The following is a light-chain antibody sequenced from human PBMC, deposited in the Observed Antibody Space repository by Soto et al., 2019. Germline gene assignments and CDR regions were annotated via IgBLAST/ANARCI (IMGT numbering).Light chain of an antibody. J-gene: IGKJ2*01. CDR1: QDIGKS. CDR2: DAS. CDR3: QQYDHRPSYT. V-gene: IGKV1-33*01. Sequence: DIQMTQSPSSLSASVGDRVTITCQASQDIGKSLTWYQQKPGKAPQVLISDASNLETGVPSRFSGSGSGTHCSFTISSPQPKDIATYYGQQYDHRPSYTFGHGTKLEIK.